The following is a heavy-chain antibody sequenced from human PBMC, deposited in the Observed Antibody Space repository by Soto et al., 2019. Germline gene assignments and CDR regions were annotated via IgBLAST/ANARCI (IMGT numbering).Heavy chain of an antibody. V-gene: IGHV3-66*01. D-gene: IGHD3-9*01. CDR3: ARGTSLRYFDWLSPPYYFDY. Sequence: GGSLRLSCAASGFTVSSNYMSWVRQAPGKGLEWVSVIYSGGSTYYADSVKGRFTISRDNSKNTLYLQMNSLRAEDTAVYYCARGTSLRYFDWLSPPYYFDYWGQGTLVTVSS. CDR1: GFTVSSNY. J-gene: IGHJ4*02. CDR2: IYSGGST.